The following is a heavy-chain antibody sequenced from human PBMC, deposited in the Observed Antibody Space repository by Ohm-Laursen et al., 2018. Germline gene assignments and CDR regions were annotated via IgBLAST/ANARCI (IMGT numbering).Heavy chain of an antibody. CDR1: GFTFSRYA. CDR2: LSGGGDST. J-gene: IGHJ6*02. V-gene: IGHV3-23*01. Sequence: GSLRLSCTASGFTFSRYAMSWVRQAPGKGLEWVSALSGGGDSTDYADSVKGRFTISRDNSKNTLYLQMNSLRAEDTAVYYCARVYYDFWSGYPVFYYYYYGMDVWGQGTTVTVSS. D-gene: IGHD3-3*01. CDR3: ARVYYDFWSGYPVFYYYYYGMDV.